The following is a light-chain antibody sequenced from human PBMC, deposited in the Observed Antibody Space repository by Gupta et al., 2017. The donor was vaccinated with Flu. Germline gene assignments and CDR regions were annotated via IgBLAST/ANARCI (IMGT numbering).Light chain of an antibody. CDR2: GAS. J-gene: IGKJ4*01. Sequence: EIVLTQSPGTLSLYPGERATLSCRASQSLARNYLAWYQQRPGQAPRLLIYGASRRATGIPDRFSGSGSGTDFTLIISRLEPEDFAVYYCQQYGNSPQVTFGGGTRVDIK. CDR3: QQYGNSPQVT. V-gene: IGKV3-20*01. CDR1: QSLARNY.